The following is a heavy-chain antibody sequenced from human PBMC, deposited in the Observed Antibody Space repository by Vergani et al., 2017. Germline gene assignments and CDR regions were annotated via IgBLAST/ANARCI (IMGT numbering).Heavy chain of an antibody. CDR1: GGTFSSYG. Sequence: QVQLVQSGAEVKKPGSSVKVSYKASGGTFSSYGISWVRQAPGQGLEWMGGIMPIFGTANYAQKFQGRVTITADKSTSTAYMELSSLRSEDTAVYYCARAYCGGDCSDDAFDIWGQGTMVTVSS. J-gene: IGHJ3*02. D-gene: IGHD2-21*02. CDR3: ARAYCGGDCSDDAFDI. V-gene: IGHV1-69*06. CDR2: IMPIFGTA.